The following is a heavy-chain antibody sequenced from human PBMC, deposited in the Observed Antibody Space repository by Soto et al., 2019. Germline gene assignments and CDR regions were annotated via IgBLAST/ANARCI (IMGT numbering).Heavy chain of an antibody. CDR1: GGSISSSSYY. J-gene: IGHJ3*02. CDR3: ARQRYFDWLLEAFDI. D-gene: IGHD3-9*01. Sequence: PSETLSLTCTVSGGSISSSSYYWGWIRQPPGKGLEWIGSIDYSGSTYYHPSLKIRVTISVDTSKNQFSLKLSSVTAADTAVYYCARQRYFDWLLEAFDIWGQGTMVTVSS. V-gene: IGHV4-39*01. CDR2: IDYSGST.